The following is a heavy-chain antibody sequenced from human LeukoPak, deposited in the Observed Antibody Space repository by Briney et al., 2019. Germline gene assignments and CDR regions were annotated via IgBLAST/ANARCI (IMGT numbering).Heavy chain of an antibody. J-gene: IGHJ6*02. CDR1: GYTFTSYG. CDR3: ARFMSGYFDWIAVDYYYYGMDV. CDR2: ISAYNGNT. D-gene: IGHD3-9*01. V-gene: IGHV1-18*01. Sequence: ASVKASCKASGYTFTSYGISWVRQAPGQGLEGMGRISAYNGNTNYAQKLQGRVTMTTDTSTSTAYMELRSLRSDDTAVYYCARFMSGYFDWIAVDYYYYGMDVWGQGTTVTVSS.